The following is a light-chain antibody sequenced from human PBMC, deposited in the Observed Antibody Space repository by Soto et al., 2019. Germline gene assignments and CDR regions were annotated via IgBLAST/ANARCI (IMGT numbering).Light chain of an antibody. CDR3: QQYNSYIT. J-gene: IGKJ4*01. CDR2: KAS. V-gene: IGKV1-5*03. CDR1: QSISPW. Sequence: DIQMTQSPSTLSASVGDRVTITCRASQSISPWLAWYQQKPGKAPKLLIYKASSLESGVPSRFSGSGSGTEFSLTISSLQPDDFATYYCQQYNSYITFGGGTKVEIK.